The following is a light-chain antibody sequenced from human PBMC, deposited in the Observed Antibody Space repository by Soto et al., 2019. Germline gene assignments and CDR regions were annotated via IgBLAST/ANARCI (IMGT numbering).Light chain of an antibody. V-gene: IGLV3-1*01. CDR3: QAWDDSTGVV. J-gene: IGLJ2*01. CDR1: KLGDRF. CDR2: QDT. Sequence: SYELTQPPSVSVSPGQTASIPCSGDKLGDRFACWYQQKPGQSPVMVIYQDTKRPSGIPERFSGSNSGNTATLTISGTQAMDEADYYCQAWDDSTGVVFGGGTKVTVL.